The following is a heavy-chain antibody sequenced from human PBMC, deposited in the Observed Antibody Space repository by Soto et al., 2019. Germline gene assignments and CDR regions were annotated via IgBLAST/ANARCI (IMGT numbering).Heavy chain of an antibody. CDR2: IYYSGST. CDR1: GGSVDSFSYY. V-gene: IGHV4-39*01. Sequence: SETLSLTCTVSGGSVDSFSYYWGWIRQPPGRGLEWIGNIYYSGSTSYNPSLMSRVAISVDTSKNQFSLKLSSVTAADTAVYYCARVNIMPTMGLDFWGQGTLVTVSS. CDR3: ARVNIMPTMGLDF. J-gene: IGHJ4*02. D-gene: IGHD5-12*01.